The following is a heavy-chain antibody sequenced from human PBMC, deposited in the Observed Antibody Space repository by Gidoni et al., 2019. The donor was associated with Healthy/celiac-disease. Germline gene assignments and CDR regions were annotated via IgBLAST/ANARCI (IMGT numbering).Heavy chain of an antibody. CDR1: GGSVSSVSYY. CDR3: ASGGYYYDSSGYCFDY. D-gene: IGHD3-22*01. CDR2: IYYSGST. V-gene: IGHV4-61*01. Sequence: QVQLQESGPGLVKPSETLSLTCTVSGGSVSSVSYYWSWIRQPPGKGLEWIGYIYYSGSTNYNPSLKSRVTISVDTSKNQFSLKLSSVTAADTAVYYCASGGYYYDSSGYCFDYWGQGTLVTVSS. J-gene: IGHJ4*02.